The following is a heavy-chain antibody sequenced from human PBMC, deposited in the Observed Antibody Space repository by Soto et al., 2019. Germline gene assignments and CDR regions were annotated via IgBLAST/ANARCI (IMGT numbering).Heavy chain of an antibody. V-gene: IGHV3-23*01. J-gene: IGHJ5*02. D-gene: IGHD2-15*01. CDR2: ISGSGGST. CDR1: GFTFSSYA. Sequence: PGGSLRLSCAASGFTFSSYAMSWVHQAPGKGLEWVSAISGSGGSTYYADSVKGRFTISRDNSKNTLYLQMNSLRAEDTAVYYCAKDRSHDNCSGGSCYNWFDPWGQGTLVTVSS. CDR3: AKDRSHDNCSGGSCYNWFDP.